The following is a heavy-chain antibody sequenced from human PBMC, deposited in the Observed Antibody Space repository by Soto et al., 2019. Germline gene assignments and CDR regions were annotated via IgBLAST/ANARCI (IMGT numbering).Heavy chain of an antibody. CDR3: ARDHPDSGGSYRLGGYFDY. CDR2: IIPIFGTA. CDR1: GGTFSSYA. J-gene: IGHJ4*02. V-gene: IGHV1-69*12. D-gene: IGHD1-26*01. Sequence: QVQLVQSGAEVKKPGPSVKVSCKASGGTFSSYAISWVRQAPGQGLEWMGGIIPIFGTANYAQKFQGRVTITADESTSTAYMELSSLRSEDTAVYYCARDHPDSGGSYRLGGYFDYWGQGTLVTVSS.